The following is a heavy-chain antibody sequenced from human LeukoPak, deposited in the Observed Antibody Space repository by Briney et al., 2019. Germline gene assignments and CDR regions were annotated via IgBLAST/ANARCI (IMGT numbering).Heavy chain of an antibody. D-gene: IGHD3-3*01. J-gene: IGHJ3*02. V-gene: IGHV4-39*01. CDR3: ARSRLEWFASDAFDT. Sequence: SETLSLTCTVSGGSISSSRYYWAWIRQPPGKGLECIASIDHSGSTNNNPSLKSRFTTSVDTSKNQFSLKLSSVTAADTAVYYCARSRLEWFASDAFDTWGQGTMVAVSS. CDR2: IDHSGST. CDR1: GGSISSSRYY.